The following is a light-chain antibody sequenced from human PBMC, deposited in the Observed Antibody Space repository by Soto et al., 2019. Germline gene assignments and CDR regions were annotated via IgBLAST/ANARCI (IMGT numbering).Light chain of an antibody. J-gene: IGLJ1*01. CDR3: AAWDDSMNGRGV. CDR2: SNN. CDR1: SSNIGSNT. V-gene: IGLV1-44*01. Sequence: QSVLTQPPSASGTPGQRVTISCSGSSSNIGSNTVTWYQQLPGTAPKLLIYSNNQRPSGVPDRFSCSKSGASASLVISGLQTDDEADYYCAAWDDSMNGRGVFGTGTKLTVL.